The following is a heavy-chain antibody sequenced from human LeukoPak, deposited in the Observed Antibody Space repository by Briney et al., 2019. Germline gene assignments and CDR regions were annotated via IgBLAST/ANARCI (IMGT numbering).Heavy chain of an antibody. J-gene: IGHJ4*02. V-gene: IGHV4-59*08. CDR2: IYYTGSI. D-gene: IGHD3-22*01. Sequence: SETLSLTCTVSGGSISTYYWSWIRQPPGKGLEWIGYIYYTGSINYNPSLKSRVTISVDTSKNQFSLKLSSVTAADTAVYYCTRGYSSGDFEYWGQGTLVTVSS. CDR1: GGSISTYY. CDR3: TRGYSSGDFEY.